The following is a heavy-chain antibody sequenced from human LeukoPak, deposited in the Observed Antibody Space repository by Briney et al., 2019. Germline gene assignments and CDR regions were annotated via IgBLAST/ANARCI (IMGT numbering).Heavy chain of an antibody. CDR1: GFTFNNYE. CDR2: IDGSGGTI. J-gene: IGHJ3*02. Sequence: PGGSLRLSCAASGFTFNNYEMIWVRQAPGKGLEWVSYIDGSGGTIYYADSVRGRFTISRDNAKNSLYLQMNSLRAADTAVYYCARDGGYCSRTGCYAAFDIWGRGTMVTVSS. CDR3: ARDGGYCSRTGCYAAFDI. D-gene: IGHD2-2*01. V-gene: IGHV3-48*03.